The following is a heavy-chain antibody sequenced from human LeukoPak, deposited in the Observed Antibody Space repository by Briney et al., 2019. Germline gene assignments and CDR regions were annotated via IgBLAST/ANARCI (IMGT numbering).Heavy chain of an antibody. J-gene: IGHJ4*02. CDR1: GGTFSSYA. CDR2: IIPIFVTA. D-gene: IGHD3-10*01. Sequence: ASVKLSCKASGGTFSSYALRWVRQAPGQRLEWLGGIIPIFVTANYAQKFQGRVTITADKSTSTAYMELSSLRSEDTAVYYCARDNSEPNYYGSGSYPNWGQGALVTVSS. CDR3: ARDNSEPNYYGSGSYPN. V-gene: IGHV1-69*06.